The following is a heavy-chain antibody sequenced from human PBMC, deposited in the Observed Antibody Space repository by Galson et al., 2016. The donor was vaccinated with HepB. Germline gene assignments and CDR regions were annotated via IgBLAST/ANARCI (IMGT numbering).Heavy chain of an antibody. V-gene: IGHV3-23*01. CDR1: GFTFSTYA. Sequence: SLRLSCAASGFTFSTYAMSWVRQAPGKGLEWVSSISGSGGSTYYADSVKGRFTISRDNSKNTLYLQMNTLRAEDTAVYYCASVRQWPLWGQGTLVTISS. D-gene: IGHD6-19*01. CDR2: ISGSGGST. J-gene: IGHJ4*02. CDR3: ASVRQWPL.